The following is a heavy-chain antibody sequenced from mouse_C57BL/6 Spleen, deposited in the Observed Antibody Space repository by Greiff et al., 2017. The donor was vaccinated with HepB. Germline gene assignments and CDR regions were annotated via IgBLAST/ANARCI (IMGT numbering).Heavy chain of an antibody. D-gene: IGHD1-1*01. Sequence: EVMLVESEGGLVQPGSSMKLSCTASGFTFSDYYMAWVRQVPEKGLEWVANINYDGSSTYYLDSLKSRFIISRDNAKNILYLQMSSLKSEDTATYYCARGGHYYGSSYRAMDYWGQGTSVTVSS. CDR3: ARGGHYYGSSYRAMDY. CDR1: GFTFSDYY. V-gene: IGHV5-16*01. J-gene: IGHJ4*01. CDR2: INYDGSST.